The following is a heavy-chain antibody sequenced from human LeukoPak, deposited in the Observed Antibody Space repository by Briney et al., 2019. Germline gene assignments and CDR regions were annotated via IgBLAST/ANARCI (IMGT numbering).Heavy chain of an antibody. CDR3: AKSPLSTCTGVKCYPLDY. D-gene: IGHD2-8*02. J-gene: IGHJ4*02. CDR2: ITGNGVNT. V-gene: IGHV3-23*01. CDR1: GFTFSSYA. Sequence: AGSLRLSCAASGFTFSSYAMSWVRQAPGKRLEWISAITGNGVNTYHADSVKGRFTISRDNSKNTLYLQMSSLRAEDTAIYYCAKSPLSTCTGVKCYPLDYWGQGSLVTVSS.